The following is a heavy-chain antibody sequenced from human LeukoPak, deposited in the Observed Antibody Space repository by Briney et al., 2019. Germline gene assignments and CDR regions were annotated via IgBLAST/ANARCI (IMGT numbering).Heavy chain of an antibody. V-gene: IGHV3-30*02. J-gene: IGHJ4*02. Sequence: TGGSLRLSCAASGFTFSSYGMHWVRQAPGKGLEWVAFIRYDGSNKYYADSVKGRFTISRDNSKNTLYLQMNSPRAEDTAVYYCAKDQVGATVGALGYWGQGTLVTVSS. CDR3: AKDQVGATVGALGY. CDR1: GFTFSSYG. D-gene: IGHD1-26*01. CDR2: IRYDGSNK.